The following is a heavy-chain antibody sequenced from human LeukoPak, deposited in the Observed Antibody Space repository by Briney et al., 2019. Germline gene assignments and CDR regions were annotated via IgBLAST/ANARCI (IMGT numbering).Heavy chain of an antibody. D-gene: IGHD6-19*01. CDR3: ARGFSQWLFDY. CDR2: ISASGGST. CDR1: GFTFNTYD. Sequence: GGSLRLSCVASGFTFNTYDMSWVRQAPGKGLEWVSVISASGGSTYYADSVKGRFTISRDNSKNTLYLQMNNLRAEDTAVYYCARGFSQWLFDYWGQGTLVTVSS. V-gene: IGHV3-23*01. J-gene: IGHJ4*02.